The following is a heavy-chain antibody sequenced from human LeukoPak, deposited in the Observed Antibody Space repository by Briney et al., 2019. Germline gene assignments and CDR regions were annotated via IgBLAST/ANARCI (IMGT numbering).Heavy chain of an antibody. V-gene: IGHV4-31*03. CDR3: ARVFYGDPPYYFDY. J-gene: IGHJ4*02. CDR1: GGSISSGGYY. Sequence: SETLSLTCTVSGGSISSGGYYWSWIRQHPGKGLEWIGYIYYSGSTYYNPSLKSRVTISVDTSKNQFSLKLSSVTAADTAVYYCARVFYGDPPYYFDYWAREPWSPSPQ. D-gene: IGHD4-17*01. CDR2: IYYSGST.